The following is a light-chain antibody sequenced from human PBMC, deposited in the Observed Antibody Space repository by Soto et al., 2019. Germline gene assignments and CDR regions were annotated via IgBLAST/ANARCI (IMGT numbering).Light chain of an antibody. J-gene: IGLJ2*01. CDR2: EVS. V-gene: IGLV2-14*01. CDR3: TSYTTTTTLGV. Sequence: QSALTQPASMSGSPGQSITISCTGTRSDVGGYNYVSWYQQHPGKAPKLMIYEVSNRPSGVSNRFSGSKSGNTASLTISGPQAEDGANYYCTSYTTTTTLGVFGGGTK. CDR1: RSDVGGYNY.